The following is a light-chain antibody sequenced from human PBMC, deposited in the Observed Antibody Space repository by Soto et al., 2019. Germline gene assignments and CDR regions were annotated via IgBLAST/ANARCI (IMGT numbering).Light chain of an antibody. Sequence: TQSPTTLSVSPGERATLSCRASQSVGSNLAWYQQKPGQAPRLRIYGASNRATGIPDRFSGSGSGTDFTLTISRLEPEDFAVYYCQQYGSSGTFGQATKVDIK. V-gene: IGKV3-20*01. J-gene: IGKJ1*01. CDR2: GAS. CDR3: QQYGSSGT. CDR1: QSVGSN.